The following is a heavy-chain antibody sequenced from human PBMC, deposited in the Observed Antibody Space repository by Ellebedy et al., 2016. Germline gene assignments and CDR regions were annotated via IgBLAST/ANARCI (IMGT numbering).Heavy chain of an antibody. CDR3: ARGGTKGFDY. D-gene: IGHD1-26*01. J-gene: IGHJ4*02. CDR2: IIPILGIA. CDR1: GYTFSSYA. V-gene: IGHV1-69*04. Sequence: SVKVSXXASGYTFSSYAISWVRQAPGQGLEWMGRIIPILGIANYAQKFQSRVTITADKSTSTAYMELSSLRSEDTAVYYCARGGTKGFDYWGQGTLVTVSS.